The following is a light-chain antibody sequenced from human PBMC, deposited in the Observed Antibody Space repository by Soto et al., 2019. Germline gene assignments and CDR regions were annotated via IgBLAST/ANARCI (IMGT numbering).Light chain of an antibody. CDR2: DTS. V-gene: IGKV3-20*01. J-gene: IGKJ3*01. CDR1: QTVISSS. Sequence: EIVLAQSPGTLSLSPGERATLSCRASQTVISSSLAWYQQKPGQAPRLLIYDTSTRATGIPDRFSGSGSGTDFTLTINGLESEDFGVYYCQQYGSSPFTFGPGTKVDLK. CDR3: QQYGSSPFT.